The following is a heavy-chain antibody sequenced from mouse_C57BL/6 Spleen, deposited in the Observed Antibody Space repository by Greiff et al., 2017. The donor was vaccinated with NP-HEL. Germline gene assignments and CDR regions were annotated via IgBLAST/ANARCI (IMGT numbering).Heavy chain of an antibody. V-gene: IGHV3-6*01. CDR1: GYSITSGYY. J-gene: IGHJ3*01. D-gene: IGHD2-1*01. Sequence: VQLQQSGPGLVKPSQSLSLTCSVTGYSITSGYYWNWIRQFPGNKLEWMGYISYDGSNNYNPSLKNRISITRDTSKNQFFLKLNSVTTEDTATYYCARVWGNSPWFAYWGQGTLVTVSA. CDR3: ARVWGNSPWFAY. CDR2: ISYDGSN.